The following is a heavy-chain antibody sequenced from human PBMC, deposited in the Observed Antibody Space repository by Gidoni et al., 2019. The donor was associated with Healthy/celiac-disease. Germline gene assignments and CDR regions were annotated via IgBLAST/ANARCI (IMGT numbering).Heavy chain of an antibody. CDR1: GFTFVDDA. J-gene: IGHJ6*02. V-gene: IGHV3-43D*04. CDR3: AKDMMQGLRYYYYGMDV. CDR2: IRWDGGIT. Sequence: EVQLVQSGGVVVQPGGSLILSCAASGFTFVDDAMHWVRQAPGKGLEWVSLIRWDGGITYYADSVKGRFTISRDNSKNSLYLQMNSLRAEDTALYYCAKDMMQGLRYYYYGMDVWGQGTTVTVSS.